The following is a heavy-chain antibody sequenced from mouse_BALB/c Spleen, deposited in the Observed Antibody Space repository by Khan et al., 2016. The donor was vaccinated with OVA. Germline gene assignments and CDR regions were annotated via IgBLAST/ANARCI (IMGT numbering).Heavy chain of an antibody. D-gene: IGHD1-1*01. V-gene: IGHV3-2*02. Sequence: QLKQSGPGLLKPSQSLSLTCTVTGYYITSDYAWNWNRQFPENKLEWMAYISSSGSTTYSPSLRSSVSITRDTSTNQFFLQLNSVTTEDTATCCLASGSSLLRYPDSFDDWGQGTTLTVSS. CDR3: ASGSSLLRYPDSFDD. CDR1: GYYITSDYA. J-gene: IGHJ2*01. CDR2: ISSSGST.